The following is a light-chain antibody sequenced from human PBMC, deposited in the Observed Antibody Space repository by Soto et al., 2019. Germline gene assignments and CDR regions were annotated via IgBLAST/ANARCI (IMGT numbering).Light chain of an antibody. V-gene: IGLV4-69*01. CDR3: QTWGTGIVV. J-gene: IGLJ2*01. CDR1: SGHSSYA. Sequence: QSVPTQSPSASASLGASVKLTCTLSSGHSSYAIAWHQQQPEKGPRYLMKLNSDGSHSKGDGIPDRFSGSSSGAERYLTISSLQSEDEADYYCQTWGTGIVVFGGGTQLTVL. CDR2: LNSDGSH.